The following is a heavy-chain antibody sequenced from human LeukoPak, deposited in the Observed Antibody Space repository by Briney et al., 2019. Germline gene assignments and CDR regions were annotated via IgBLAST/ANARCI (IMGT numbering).Heavy chain of an antibody. J-gene: IGHJ4*02. CDR2: VTVGGVST. Sequence: PGGSLTLSCAASGFTFSSYAMSWVRQAPGKGLEWVSGVTVGGVSTFYADSVKGRFTNSRDNSKNTLYLQMNSLRAEDTAVCYCVKGVCYGSVIFDCWGEGTLVTVSS. V-gene: IGHV3-23*01. CDR3: VKGVCYGSVIFDC. D-gene: IGHD3-10*01. CDR1: GFTFSSYA.